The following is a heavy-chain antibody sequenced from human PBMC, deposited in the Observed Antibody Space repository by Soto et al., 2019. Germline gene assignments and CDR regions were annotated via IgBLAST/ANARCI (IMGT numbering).Heavy chain of an antibody. D-gene: IGHD1-26*01. CDR1: GYTFTDYY. V-gene: IGHV1-2*04. J-gene: IGHJ6*02. Sequence: QVLLVQSGAEVKKPGASVKVSCKASGYTFTDYYIHWVRQAPGQGLEWMGWIDGDSGDTKYAQNFQDWVTMTRDTSINTAYMELSRLTSDDTGVYYCARTPNNGRAGVYGMDVWGQGTTVIVSS. CDR3: ARTPNNGRAGVYGMDV. CDR2: IDGDSGDT.